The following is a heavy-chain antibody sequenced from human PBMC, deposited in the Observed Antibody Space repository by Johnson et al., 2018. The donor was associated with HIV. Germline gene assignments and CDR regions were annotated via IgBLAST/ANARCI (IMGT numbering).Heavy chain of an antibody. CDR1: GFTFSSYG. J-gene: IGHJ3*02. Sequence: HVQLVESGGGVVQPGGSLRLSCAASGFTFSSYGMHWVRQAPGKGLEWVAFIRYDGSNRYYADSVKGRFTISRDNSKNTLYLQMTSLRAEDTAVYYCARDKANWGPSRDVGAFDIWGQGTMVTVSS. CDR3: ARDKANWGPSRDVGAFDI. V-gene: IGHV3-30*02. CDR2: IRYDGSNR. D-gene: IGHD7-27*01.